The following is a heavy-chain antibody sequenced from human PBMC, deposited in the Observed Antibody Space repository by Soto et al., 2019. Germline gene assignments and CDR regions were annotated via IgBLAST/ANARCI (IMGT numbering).Heavy chain of an antibody. V-gene: IGHV3-74*01. D-gene: IGHD1-1*01. J-gene: IGHJ4*02. CDR1: GFTFSAYW. CDR3: ARGPRVSSTGTGAH. Sequence: GCSLRLSCSVSGFTFSAYWMHWVRQVPGKGLTWVSRISDDGSTATYADSVKGRFVISRDNAKNSLYLEMNTLRADDSGLYYCARGPRVSSTGTGAHWGRGTLVTVS. CDR2: ISDDGSTA.